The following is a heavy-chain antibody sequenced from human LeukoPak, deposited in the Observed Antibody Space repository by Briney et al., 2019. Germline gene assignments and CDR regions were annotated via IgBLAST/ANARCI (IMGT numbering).Heavy chain of an antibody. J-gene: IGHJ4*02. Sequence: GGSLRLSCAASGFTFSSYTMNWVRQPPGKGLEGVSYISSSGDTIYYADSVKGRFTVSRDNAKNSLYLQMDSLRAEDTAVYYCAGGSDLGFWGQGTLVTVSS. CDR3: AGGSDLGF. CDR1: GFTFSSYT. D-gene: IGHD3-10*01. V-gene: IGHV3-48*04. CDR2: ISSSGDTI.